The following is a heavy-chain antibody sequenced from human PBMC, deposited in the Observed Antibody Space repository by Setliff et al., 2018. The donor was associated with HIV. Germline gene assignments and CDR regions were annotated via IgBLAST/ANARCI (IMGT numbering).Heavy chain of an antibody. J-gene: IGHJ5*02. CDR3: ARGGRSTVATWAWFDP. CDR1: GGSISSGGYY. V-gene: IGHV4-39*07. D-gene: IGHD4-4*01. CDR2: FNHGRST. Sequence: SETLSLTCTVSGGSISSGGYYWSWIRQQPGKGLEWIGEFNHGRSTNNNPSLKSRVTISGDTTKNQFSLKLTSVTAADTAVYYCARGGRSTVATWAWFDPWGQGTLVTVSS.